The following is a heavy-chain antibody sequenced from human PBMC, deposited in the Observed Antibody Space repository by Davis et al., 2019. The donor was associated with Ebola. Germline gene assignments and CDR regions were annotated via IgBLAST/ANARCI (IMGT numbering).Heavy chain of an antibody. CDR2: IYYSGST. J-gene: IGHJ5*02. Sequence: SETLSLTCTVSGGSISSYYWSWIRQPPGKGLEWIGYIYYSGSTYYNPSLKSRVTISVDTSKNQFSLKLSSVTAADTAVYYCASHSGYGTWFDPWGQGTLVTVSS. D-gene: IGHD5-12*01. V-gene: IGHV4-59*01. CDR3: ASHSGYGTWFDP. CDR1: GGSISSYY.